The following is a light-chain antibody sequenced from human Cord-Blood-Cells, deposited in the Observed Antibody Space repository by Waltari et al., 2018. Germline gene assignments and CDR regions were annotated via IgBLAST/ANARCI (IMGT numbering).Light chain of an antibody. J-gene: IGLJ2*01. Sequence: QSALPQPASVSGSPGQSITISCPGTSSDVGGYNYVPWYQQHPGKAPNLMIYDVSKRPSGVSNRFSGSKSGNTASLTISGLQAEDEADYYCSSYTSSSTVVFGGGTKLTVL. CDR3: SSYTSSSTVV. CDR2: DVS. CDR1: SSDVGGYNY. V-gene: IGLV2-14*01.